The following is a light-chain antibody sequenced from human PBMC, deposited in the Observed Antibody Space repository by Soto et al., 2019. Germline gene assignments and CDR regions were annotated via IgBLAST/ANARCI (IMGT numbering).Light chain of an antibody. J-gene: IGLJ1*01. CDR3: CSYAGSYTYV. V-gene: IGLV2-11*01. CDR1: SNDVGGFNY. Sequence: QSALTQPASVSGSPGQSITISCTGTSNDVGGFNYVSWYQQRPGKAPKLMIYDVSKRPSGVPDRFSGSKSGNTASLTISGLQAEDEADYYCCSYAGSYTYVFGTGTKLTVL. CDR2: DVS.